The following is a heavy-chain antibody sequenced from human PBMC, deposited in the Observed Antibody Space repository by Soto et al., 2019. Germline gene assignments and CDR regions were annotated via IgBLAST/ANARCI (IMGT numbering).Heavy chain of an antibody. J-gene: IGHJ4*02. Sequence: GGSLRLSCAASGFIFSNYAMTWVRQAPGKGPEWVSTFTSGGSTYYRDTVKGRFTISRDNSKNTLYLQMNSLRAEDTAVYYCARTDKYNSQSSGWANRFDYWGQGTRVTVSS. CDR3: ARTDKYNSQSSGWANRFDY. CDR1: GFIFSNYA. D-gene: IGHD6-19*01. V-gene: IGHV3-23*01. CDR2: FTSGGST.